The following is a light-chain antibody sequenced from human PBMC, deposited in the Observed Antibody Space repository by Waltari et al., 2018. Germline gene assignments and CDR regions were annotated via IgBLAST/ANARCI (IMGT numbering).Light chain of an antibody. Sequence: VLTQSPVSLSVTLVQPASISCKSRQSLVHGDGNTFLSWFLQGPGQSPRRLIYKVSIRDSGVPDRFSGSGSDSDFTLTISRLEAEDVGVYFCMQGSFWPWTFGQGTKVEIK. CDR1: QSLVHGDGNTF. V-gene: IGKV2-30*02. CDR3: MQGSFWPWT. CDR2: KVS. J-gene: IGKJ1*01.